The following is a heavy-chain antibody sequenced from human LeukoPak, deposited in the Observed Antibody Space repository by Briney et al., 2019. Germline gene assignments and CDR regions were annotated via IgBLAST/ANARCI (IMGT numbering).Heavy chain of an antibody. CDR1: SGSVYSTNW. V-gene: IGHV4-4*02. CDR3: ARDGGFYRPLDY. D-gene: IGHD3-3*01. J-gene: IGHJ4*02. Sequence: SVTLSLTCDVSSGSVYSTNWLTWVRQPPGKGLEWIGEVHLDGRTNYKPSLKSRLIMSVTLPENHISLKLTSVTAADTAVYYCARDGGFYRPLDYWGQGTLVTVSS. CDR2: VHLDGRT.